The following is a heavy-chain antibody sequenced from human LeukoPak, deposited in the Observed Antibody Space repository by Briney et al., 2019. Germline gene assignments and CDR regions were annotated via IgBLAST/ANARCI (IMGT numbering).Heavy chain of an antibody. CDR1: GGSFSGYY. CDR2: INHSGST. D-gene: IGHD5-12*01. J-gene: IGHJ4*02. CDR3: ARVAADYYYFDY. V-gene: IGHV4-34*01. Sequence: SETLSLTCAVYGGSFSGYYWSWIRQPPGKGLEWIGEINHSGSTNCNPSLKSRVTISVDTSKNQFSLKLSSVTAADTAVYYCARVAADYYYFDYWGQGTLVTVSS.